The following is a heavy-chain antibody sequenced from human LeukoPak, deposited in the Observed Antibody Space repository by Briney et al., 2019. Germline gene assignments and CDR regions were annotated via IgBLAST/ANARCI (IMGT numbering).Heavy chain of an antibody. CDR2: IIPIFGTA. Sequence: SVKVSCKASGGTFSSYAISWVRQAPGQGLEWMGGIIPIFGTANYAQKFQGRVTITTDESTSTAYMELSSLRSEDTAVYYCARSYYYDSSGYYSHWGQGTLVTVSS. J-gene: IGHJ4*02. D-gene: IGHD3-22*01. CDR3: ARSYYYDSSGYYSH. V-gene: IGHV1-69*05. CDR1: GGTFSSYA.